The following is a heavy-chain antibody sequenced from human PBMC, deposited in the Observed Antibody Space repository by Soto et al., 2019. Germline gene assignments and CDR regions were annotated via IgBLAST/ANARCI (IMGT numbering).Heavy chain of an antibody. CDR1: GYSFTSYW. V-gene: IGHV5-51*01. Sequence: GESLKIPCKGSGYSFTSYWIGWVRQMPGKGLEWMGIIYPGDSDTRYSPSFQGQVTISADKSISTAYLQWSSLKASDTAMYYCARVFRPKAVAGIGFDPWGQGTLVTVSS. J-gene: IGHJ5*02. D-gene: IGHD6-19*01. CDR2: IYPGDSDT. CDR3: ARVFRPKAVAGIGFDP.